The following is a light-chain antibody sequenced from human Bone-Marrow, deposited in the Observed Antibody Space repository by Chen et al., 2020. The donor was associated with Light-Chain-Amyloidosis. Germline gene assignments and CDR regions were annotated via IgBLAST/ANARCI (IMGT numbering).Light chain of an antibody. V-gene: IGLV3-25*02. CDR3: QSADSSGTYEVI. CDR2: RDT. J-gene: IGLJ2*01. Sequence: SYELTQPPSVSVSPGQTARITCSGDDLPTKYAYWYQQKPGQAPVLVIHRDTERPSGISERFSGSSSGTTATLTIRGVQADDEADSHCQSADSSGTYEVIFGGGTKLTVL. CDR1: DLPTKY.